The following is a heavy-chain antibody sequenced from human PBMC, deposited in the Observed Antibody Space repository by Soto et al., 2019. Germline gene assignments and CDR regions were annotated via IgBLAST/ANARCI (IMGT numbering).Heavy chain of an antibody. CDR1: GYTFTDYY. D-gene: IGHD4-17*01. V-gene: IGHV1-46*01. Sequence: QAQLVQSGAEVKKPGASVRVSCKGSGYTFTDYYIHWLRQAPGHGLEWMGVINPSGGFTTYAQKFQGRVTMAWDTSPITVYMELSGLRSEDTAVYYCARPHLGSVRMGMDVWGQGTAVTVSS. J-gene: IGHJ6*02. CDR3: ARPHLGSVRMGMDV. CDR2: INPSGGFT.